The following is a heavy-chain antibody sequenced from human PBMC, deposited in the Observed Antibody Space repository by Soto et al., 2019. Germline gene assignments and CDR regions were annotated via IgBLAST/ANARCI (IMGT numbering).Heavy chain of an antibody. CDR2: NKPSGGST. V-gene: IGHV1-46*01. CDR3: ARGFYYDSSGSH. CDR1: GYTFTSYY. D-gene: IGHD3-22*01. J-gene: IGHJ4*02. Sequence: GASVKVSCKASGYTFTSYYMHLVRQAPGQGPEWLGKNKPSGGSTSEAQKFPGRGTLTKETSTSTVYMELSSLRSEDTAVYYCARGFYYDSSGSHWGQGTLVTVS.